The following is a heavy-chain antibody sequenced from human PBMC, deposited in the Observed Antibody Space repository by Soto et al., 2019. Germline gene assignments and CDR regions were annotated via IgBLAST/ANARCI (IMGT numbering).Heavy chain of an antibody. D-gene: IGHD6-13*01. Sequence: SETLSLTCAVYGGSFSGYFWSWIRQPPGKGLEWIGEINHSGSTNYNPSLKSRVTISVDTSKNQFPLKLSSVTAADTAVYYCAIAAVDYWGQGTLVTVSS. CDR1: GGSFSGYF. CDR3: AIAAVDY. J-gene: IGHJ4*02. V-gene: IGHV4-34*01. CDR2: INHSGST.